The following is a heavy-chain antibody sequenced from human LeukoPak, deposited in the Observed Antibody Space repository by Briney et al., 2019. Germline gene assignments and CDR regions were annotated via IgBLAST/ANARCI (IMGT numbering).Heavy chain of an antibody. D-gene: IGHD2/OR15-2a*01. Sequence: PGGSLRLSCAGSGFSFSSNTMSWVRQAPGRGLEWVSAISNNGGRTDYAGSVKGRFTISRDNSKSTLYLHMDSLRAEDTAVYYCARNEDTSALSEYWGQGTLVTVSS. CDR3: ARNEDTSALSEY. CDR1: GFSFSSNT. V-gene: IGHV3-23*01. CDR2: ISNNGGRT. J-gene: IGHJ4*02.